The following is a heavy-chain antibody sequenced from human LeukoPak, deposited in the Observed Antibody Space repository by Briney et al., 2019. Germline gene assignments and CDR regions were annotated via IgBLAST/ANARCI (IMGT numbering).Heavy chain of an antibody. CDR3: ATRPPSETYYGVLDY. CDR1: GLTFSRHA. Sequence: GGSLRLSCEASGLTFSRHAMTWVRQAPGKGLEWVSGITASGGSTYHSESVKGRFTISRDNSKNTLYLQMNSLRAEDTAVYYCATRPPSETYYGVLDYWGQGTLVTVSS. V-gene: IGHV3-23*01. J-gene: IGHJ4*02. D-gene: IGHD3-16*01. CDR2: ITASGGST.